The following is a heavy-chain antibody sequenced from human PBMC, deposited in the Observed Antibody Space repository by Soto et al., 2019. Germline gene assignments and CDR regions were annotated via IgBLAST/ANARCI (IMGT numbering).Heavy chain of an antibody. J-gene: IGHJ3*02. CDR2: ISAYNGNT. CDR1: GCTFTSYG. Sequence: ASVKVSCKASGCTFTSYGISWVRQAPGQGLEWMGWISAYNGNTNYAQKLQGRVTMTTDTSTSTAYMELRSLRSDDTAVYYCASGTAMVGAFDIWGQGTMVTVSS. CDR3: ASGTAMVGAFDI. V-gene: IGHV1-18*01. D-gene: IGHD5-18*01.